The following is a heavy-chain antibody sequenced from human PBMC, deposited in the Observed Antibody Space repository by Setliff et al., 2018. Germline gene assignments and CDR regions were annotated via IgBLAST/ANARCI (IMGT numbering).Heavy chain of an antibody. Sequence: PGGSLRLSCTASGFSYSNCWVSWVRQAPGKGLEWLASINPHASEKYYVDSVKGRFTISRDNAKKSLYLQMNIVRAEDTAVYYCARDSLHKLLWVTESSDGVDVWGQGTTVTVSS. V-gene: IGHV3-7*01. CDR3: ARDSLHKLLWVTESSDGVDV. CDR2: INPHASEK. J-gene: IGHJ6*02. D-gene: IGHD3-10*01. CDR1: GFSYSNCW.